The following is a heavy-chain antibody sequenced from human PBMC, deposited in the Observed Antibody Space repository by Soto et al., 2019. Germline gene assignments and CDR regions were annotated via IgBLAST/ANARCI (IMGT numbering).Heavy chain of an antibody. CDR2: IIPLFGTT. D-gene: IGHD6-19*01. V-gene: IGHV1-69*01. J-gene: IGHJ5*02. CDR1: GGTFNTYG. CDR3: ARGGERAGWMPFHA. Sequence: QVHLVQSGAEVKKPGSSVKVSCRASGGTFNTYGFNWVRQAPGQGLEWMGGIIPLFGTTTYAQNFQGRVTITADQPTTTAYMEVTGLTSEHPAVYFCARGGERAGWMPFHAWAQGTLVNVSS.